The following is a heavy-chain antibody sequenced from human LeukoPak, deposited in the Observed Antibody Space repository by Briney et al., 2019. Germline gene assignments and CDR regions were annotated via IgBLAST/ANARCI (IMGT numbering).Heavy chain of an antibody. D-gene: IGHD6-13*01. CDR2: TIPIFGAA. CDR3: ARTTAVLLYYSYYMDV. Sequence: SVKLSCNAAEPTFTSYATSWWRQAPRQGLELMRGTIPIFGAANYAHKFQGRVTITTDECTSTAYMELSSLRSEDTAVHYCARTTAVLLYYSYYMDVWGKGTTVTVSS. CDR1: EPTFTSYA. V-gene: IGHV1-69*05. J-gene: IGHJ6*03.